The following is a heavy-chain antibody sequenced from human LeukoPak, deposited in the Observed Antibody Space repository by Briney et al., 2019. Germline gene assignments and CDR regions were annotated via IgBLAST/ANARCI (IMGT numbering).Heavy chain of an antibody. V-gene: IGHV1-18*04. CDR2: ISAYNGNT. CDR3: ARTHAYDILTGYYNRYFDY. J-gene: IGHJ4*02. D-gene: IGHD3-9*01. CDR1: GYTFTSYG. Sequence: GASVKLSCKASGYTFTSYGISWVRQAPGQGLEWMGWISAYNGNTNYAQKLQGRVTMTTDTSTSTAYMELRSMRSDDTAVYYCARTHAYDILTGYYNRYFDYWGQGTLVTVSS.